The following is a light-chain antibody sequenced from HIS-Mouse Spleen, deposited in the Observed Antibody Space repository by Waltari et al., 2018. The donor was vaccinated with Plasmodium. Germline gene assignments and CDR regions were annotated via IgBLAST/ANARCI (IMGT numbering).Light chain of an antibody. V-gene: IGKV3-15*01. CDR3: QQYNNWSFT. J-gene: IGKJ3*01. CDR1: QSVSSN. CDR2: GAS. Sequence: EIVMTQSPATLSVSPGERATLSCRASQSVSSNLAWYQQKPGQAPRLLIYGASTRATGIPGKFSGSGSGTEFTRTISSLQSEDFAVYYCQQYNNWSFTFGPGTKVDIK.